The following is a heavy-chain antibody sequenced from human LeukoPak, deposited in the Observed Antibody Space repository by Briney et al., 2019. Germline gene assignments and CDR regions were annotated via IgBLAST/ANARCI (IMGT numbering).Heavy chain of an antibody. CDR2: TYHRSKWYN. CDR3: ARDDDSSDDAFDI. Sequence: SQTLSLTCTISGDSVSSNSAAWSWIRQSPSRGLEWLGRTYHRSKWYNDYAVFVKSRITVNPDTSKNQFSLQLNSVTPEDTAVYRCARDDDSSDDAFDIWGQGTMVTVSS. D-gene: IGHD3-22*01. CDR1: GDSVSSNSAA. J-gene: IGHJ3*02. V-gene: IGHV6-1*01.